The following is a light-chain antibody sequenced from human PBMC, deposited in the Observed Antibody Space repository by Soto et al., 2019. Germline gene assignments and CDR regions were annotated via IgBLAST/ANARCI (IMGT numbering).Light chain of an antibody. CDR1: SSDLGGYNF. V-gene: IGLV2-14*03. CDR2: DVS. CDR3: NSYTSSATHV. J-gene: IGLJ3*02. Sequence: QSALTQPASVSGSPGQSITIFCTGISSDLGGYNFVSWYQQHPGKAPKLIIYDVSDRPSGVSNRFSGSKSGNTASLTISGLQAEDEADYYCNSYTSSATHVFGGGTKVTVL.